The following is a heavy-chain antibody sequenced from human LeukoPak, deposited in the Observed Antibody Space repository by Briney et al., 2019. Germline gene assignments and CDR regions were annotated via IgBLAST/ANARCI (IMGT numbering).Heavy chain of an antibody. J-gene: IGHJ3*02. CDR2: IYTSGST. Sequence: SETLSLTCTVSGGSISSYYWSWLRQPAGKGLEWIGRIYTSGSTNYNPSLKSRVTMSVDTSKNQFSLKLSSVTAADTAVYYCARDRPDYYDSSEGGYNAFDIWGQGTMVTVSS. CDR3: ARDRPDYYDSSEGGYNAFDI. CDR1: GGSISSYY. V-gene: IGHV4-4*07. D-gene: IGHD3-22*01.